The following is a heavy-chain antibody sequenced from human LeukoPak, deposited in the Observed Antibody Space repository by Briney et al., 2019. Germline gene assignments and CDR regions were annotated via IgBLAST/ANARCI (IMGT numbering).Heavy chain of an antibody. CDR1: GGSFSGYY. D-gene: IGHD2-2*01. J-gene: IGHJ3*02. V-gene: IGHV4-34*01. CDR2: VNHSGIT. Sequence: ASETLSLTCAVYGGSFSGYYWSWIRQPPGKGLEWIGEVNHSGITNYNPSLKSRVTMSVDTSKNQFSLKLNSVTAADTAVYYCARGALGYCSSSSCYDAFDIRGQGTRVTVSS. CDR3: ARGALGYCSSSSCYDAFDI.